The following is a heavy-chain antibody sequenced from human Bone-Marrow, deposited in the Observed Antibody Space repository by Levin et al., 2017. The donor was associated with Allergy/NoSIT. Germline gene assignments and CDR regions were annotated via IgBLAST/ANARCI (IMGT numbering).Heavy chain of an antibody. V-gene: IGHV3-23*01. CDR2: ISGSGTIT. J-gene: IGHJ4*02. Sequence: GGSLRLSCAASGFTFSSYAMSWVRQAPGKGLEWVSSISGSGTITHYAESVKGRFTISSDISKNMLHLQMNSPRAADTAIYFCANGGLAVAGYYFDSSGQGTLVTVSS. CDR3: ANGGLAVAGYYFDS. CDR1: GFTFSSYA. D-gene: IGHD6-19*01.